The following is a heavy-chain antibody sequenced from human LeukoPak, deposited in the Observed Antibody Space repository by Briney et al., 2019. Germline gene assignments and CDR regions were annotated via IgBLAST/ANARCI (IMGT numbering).Heavy chain of an antibody. J-gene: IGHJ4*02. V-gene: IGHV3-9*01. CDR1: GFTFDDYA. D-gene: IGHD3-22*01. Sequence: GGSLRLSCAASGFTFDDYAMHWVRQAPGKGLEWVSGISWNSGSIGYADSVKGRFTISRDNAKNSLYLQMNSLRAEDTALYYCAKGSGYDSSGYHDYWGPGTLVTVSS. CDR3: AKGSGYDSSGYHDY. CDR2: ISWNSGSI.